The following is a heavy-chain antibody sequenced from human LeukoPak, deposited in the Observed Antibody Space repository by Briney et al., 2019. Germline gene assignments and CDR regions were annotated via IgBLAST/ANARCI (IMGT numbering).Heavy chain of an antibody. D-gene: IGHD1-26*01. CDR3: ARVQWELRGVGSYFEY. CDR1: GFTFRSYW. V-gene: IGHV3-7*01. CDR2: IKQDGSEK. Sequence: PGGSLRLSCVVSGFTFRSYWMSWVRQAPGKGLEWVANIKQDGSEKYYVDSVKGRFTMSRDNAKNPLYLQMNSLRAEDTAVYYCARVQWELRGVGSYFEYWGQGALVTVSS. J-gene: IGHJ4*02.